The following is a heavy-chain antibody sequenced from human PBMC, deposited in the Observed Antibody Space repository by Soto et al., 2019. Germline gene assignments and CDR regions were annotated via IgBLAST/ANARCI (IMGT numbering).Heavy chain of an antibody. D-gene: IGHD6-19*01. Sequence: GESLKISCAASGFTFSSYAMHWVRQAPGKGLEYVSAISSNGGSTYYANSVKGRSTISRDNSKNTLYLQMGSLRAEDMAVYYCARERGSSGWLDAFDIWGQGTMVTVSS. J-gene: IGHJ3*02. CDR3: ARERGSSGWLDAFDI. V-gene: IGHV3-64*01. CDR1: GFTFSSYA. CDR2: ISSNGGST.